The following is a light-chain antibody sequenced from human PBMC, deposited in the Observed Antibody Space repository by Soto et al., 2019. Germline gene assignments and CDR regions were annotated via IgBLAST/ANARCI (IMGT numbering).Light chain of an antibody. Sequence: EIVLTQSPATLSLSPGERATLSCRASQSVGSSLGWYQQKPGQAPRLLIYDASNRATGIPARFSGSGSGTDFTLPISSLEPEDFAVYYCLQRSNWPLTFGGGTKVEI. J-gene: IGKJ4*01. CDR2: DAS. V-gene: IGKV3-11*01. CDR1: QSVGSS. CDR3: LQRSNWPLT.